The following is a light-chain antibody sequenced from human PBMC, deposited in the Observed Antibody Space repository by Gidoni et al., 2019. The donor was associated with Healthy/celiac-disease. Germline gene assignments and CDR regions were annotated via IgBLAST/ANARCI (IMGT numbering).Light chain of an antibody. V-gene: IGLV3-1*01. Sequence: SYEQTQPPSVSVSPGQTASITCPGDKLGDKYACWYQQKPGQSPVLVIYQDSKRPSGIPERFSGSNSGNTATLTISGTQAMDEADYYCQAWDSSTVVFGGGTKLTVL. J-gene: IGLJ2*01. CDR2: QDS. CDR3: QAWDSSTVV. CDR1: KLGDKY.